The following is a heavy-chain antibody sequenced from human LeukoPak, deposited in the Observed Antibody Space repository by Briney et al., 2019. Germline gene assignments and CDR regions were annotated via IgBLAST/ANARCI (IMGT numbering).Heavy chain of an antibody. Sequence: PGGSLRLSCAASGFTFSSYSMNWVRQAPGKGLEWVSYISSSSSTIYYADSVKGRFTISRDNSKNTLYLQMNSLRAEDTAVYYCARGVGYFDYWGQGTLVTVSS. CDR2: ISSSSSTI. CDR1: GFTFSSYS. J-gene: IGHJ4*02. D-gene: IGHD3-10*01. CDR3: ARGVGYFDY. V-gene: IGHV3-48*01.